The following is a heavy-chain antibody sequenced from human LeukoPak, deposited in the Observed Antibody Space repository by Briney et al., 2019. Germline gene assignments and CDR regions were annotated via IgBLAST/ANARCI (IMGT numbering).Heavy chain of an antibody. Sequence: GGSLRLSCQASGFTFSNYAMSWVRQAPGKGLEWVSSINADDGGSFFANSVKGRFTISRDDSRSVVYLQMNSLRAEDTAVYYCARLGVATCHYWGQGILVTVSS. CDR2: INADDGGS. D-gene: IGHD2-15*01. J-gene: IGHJ4*02. V-gene: IGHV3-23*01. CDR1: GFTFSNYA. CDR3: ARLGVATCHY.